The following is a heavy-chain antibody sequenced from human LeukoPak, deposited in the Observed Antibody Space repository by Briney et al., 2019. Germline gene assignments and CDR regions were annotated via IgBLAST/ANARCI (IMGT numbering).Heavy chain of an antibody. D-gene: IGHD3/OR15-3a*01. CDR3: ARQTGSGLFILP. V-gene: IGHV4-39*01. J-gene: IGHJ4*02. Sequence: SETLSLTCTVSGVSISSSNSYWGWIRQPPGKGLEWIGSIYYSGNTYYNASLKSQVSIYIDTTQNQFSLRPTSVTAAAAAVYYCARQTGSGLFILPGGQGTLVTVSS. CDR1: GVSISSSNSY. CDR2: IYYSGNT.